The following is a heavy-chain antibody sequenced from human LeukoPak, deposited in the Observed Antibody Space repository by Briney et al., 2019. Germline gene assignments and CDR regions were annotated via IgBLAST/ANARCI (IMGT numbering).Heavy chain of an antibody. V-gene: IGHV3-30*04. CDR2: ISYDGSNK. CDR3: ASSRRIYYYMDV. J-gene: IGHJ6*03. Sequence: GGSLRLSCAASGFTFSSYAMHWVRQAPGKGLEWVAVISYDGSNKYYADSVKGRFTISRDNSKNTLYLQMNSLRAEDTAVYYCASSRRIYYYMDVWGKGTTVTVSS. CDR1: GFTFSSYA.